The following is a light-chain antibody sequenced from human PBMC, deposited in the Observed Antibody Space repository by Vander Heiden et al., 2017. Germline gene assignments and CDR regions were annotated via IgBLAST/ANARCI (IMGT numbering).Light chain of an antibody. CDR2: KAS. CDR1: KRISSR. V-gene: IGKV1-5*03. CDR3: QQYNSYSRTT. Sequence: DIQMTQSPSTLSASVGERVLITCRGSKRISSRLSWYQQKPGKAPKLLIYKASSLESGVPSRFSGSGAGTEFSLTISSLQPDDFATYYCQQYNSYSRTTFGQGTKVEIK. J-gene: IGKJ1*01.